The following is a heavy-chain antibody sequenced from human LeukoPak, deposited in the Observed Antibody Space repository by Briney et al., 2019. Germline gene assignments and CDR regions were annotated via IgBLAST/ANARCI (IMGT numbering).Heavy chain of an antibody. CDR1: GFTFSSYS. Sequence: GGSLRLSCAASGFTFSSYSMNWVRQAPGEGLEWVSSISSSSSYIYYADSVKGRFTISRDNAKNSLYPQMNSLRAEDTAVYYRAREVYSESGGYYFDYWGQGTLVTVSS. J-gene: IGHJ4*02. D-gene: IGHD5-18*01. CDR3: AREVYSESGGYYFDY. CDR2: ISSSSSYI. V-gene: IGHV3-21*01.